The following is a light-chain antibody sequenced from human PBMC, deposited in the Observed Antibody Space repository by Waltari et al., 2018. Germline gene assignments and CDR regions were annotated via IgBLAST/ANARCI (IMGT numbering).Light chain of an antibody. V-gene: IGKV3-15*01. CDR2: GAS. CDR1: QSVSSN. CDR3: QQYNNWMYT. J-gene: IGKJ2*01. Sequence: EIVMTQSPATLSVSPGERATLSCRASQSVSSNLAWYQQKPGQAPRLLIYGASTRATGIPARFSGSGSGTEFTLTISSLQSEDFAVYYCQQYNNWMYTFGQGTKREIK.